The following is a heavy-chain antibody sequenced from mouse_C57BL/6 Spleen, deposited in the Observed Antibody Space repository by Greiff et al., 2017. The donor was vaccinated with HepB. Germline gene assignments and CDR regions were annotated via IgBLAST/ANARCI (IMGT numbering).Heavy chain of an antibody. D-gene: IGHD1-1*02. Sequence: EVQRVESGGGLVKPGGSLKLSCAASGFTFSSYAMSWVRQTPEKRLEWVATISDGGSYTYYPDNVKGRFTISRDNAKNNLYLQMSHLKSEDTAMYYCARDGAGGNYYAMDYWGQGTSVTVSS. V-gene: IGHV5-4*01. CDR3: ARDGAGGNYYAMDY. J-gene: IGHJ4*01. CDR1: GFTFSSYA. CDR2: ISDGGSYT.